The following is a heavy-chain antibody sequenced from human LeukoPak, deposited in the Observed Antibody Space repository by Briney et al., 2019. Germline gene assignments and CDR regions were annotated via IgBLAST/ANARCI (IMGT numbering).Heavy chain of an antibody. D-gene: IGHD1-1*01. CDR1: GFTFTNHW. V-gene: IGHV5-51*01. J-gene: IGHJ4*02. CDR3: ARGDRTSTHFDF. Sequence: GESLKISCQCSGFTFTNHWIGWVRQMPGKGLEWMGITHSGESDTIYSPPFQGQVIISADRSVSTAYLQWTSLKAPDTAMYFCARGDRTSTHFDFWGQGTLVTVSS. CDR2: THSGESDT.